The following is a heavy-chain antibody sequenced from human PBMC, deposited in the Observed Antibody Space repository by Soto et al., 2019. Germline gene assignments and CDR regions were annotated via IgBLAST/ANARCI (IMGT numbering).Heavy chain of an antibody. J-gene: IGHJ4*02. CDR2: IYYSGST. CDR3: ARSPAIRYYYDSSGYYFDY. CDR1: GGSISSYY. D-gene: IGHD3-22*01. V-gene: IGHV4-59*01. Sequence: SETLSLTCTVSGGSISSYYWSWIRQPPGKGLEWIGYIYYSGSTNYNPSLKSRVTISVDTSKNQFSLKLSSVTVADTAVDYCARSPAIRYYYDSSGYYFDYWGQGTLVTVSS.